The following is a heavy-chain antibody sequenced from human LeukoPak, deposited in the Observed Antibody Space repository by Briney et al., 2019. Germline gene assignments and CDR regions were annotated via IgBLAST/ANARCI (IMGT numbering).Heavy chain of an antibody. Sequence: PGGSLRLSCAASGFTFSSYAMSWVRRAPGKGLEWVSAISGSGGSTYYADSVKGRFTISRDNSKNTLYLQMNSLRAEDTAVYYCAKILSYDILTGYYHHWGQGTLVTVSS. CDR2: ISGSGGST. J-gene: IGHJ5*02. V-gene: IGHV3-23*01. CDR1: GFTFSSYA. CDR3: AKILSYDILTGYYHH. D-gene: IGHD3-9*01.